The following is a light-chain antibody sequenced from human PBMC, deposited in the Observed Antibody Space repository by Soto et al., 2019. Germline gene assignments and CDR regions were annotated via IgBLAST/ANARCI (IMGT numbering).Light chain of an antibody. J-gene: IGKJ5*01. CDR2: GAS. CDR1: QGIGDT. V-gene: IGKV3-20*01. Sequence: ELLLTQSPTTLSVSTVEGVTLSCRASQGIGDTLAWYQLKDGQVPRLLIYGASTRAAGIPDRFSGSGSGTDFTLTITRLEPEDSAVYFCQQYTGPPTTFGQGTRLEIK. CDR3: QQYTGPPTT.